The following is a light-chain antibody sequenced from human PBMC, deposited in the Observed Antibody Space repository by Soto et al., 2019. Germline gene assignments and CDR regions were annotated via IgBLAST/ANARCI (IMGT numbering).Light chain of an antibody. J-gene: IGKJ2*03. CDR2: AAT. Sequence: DIQLTQSPSSLSASVGDRVTIACRASQCISTSLNWYQQKPGKAPKLMIYAATTLQSGVPSRFSGSGSGAEFTLTISSLQPEDSATYYCQQSYDTFYSFGQGTRVEIK. CDR3: QQSYDTFYS. V-gene: IGKV1-39*01. CDR1: QCISTS.